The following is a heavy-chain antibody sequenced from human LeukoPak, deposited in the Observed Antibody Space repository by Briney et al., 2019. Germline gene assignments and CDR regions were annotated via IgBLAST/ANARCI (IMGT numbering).Heavy chain of an antibody. Sequence: SGPTLVNPTQTLTLACTFSGFSLSTSGVGVGWIRQPPGKALEWLASIYWDDDKRYSPFLKTRLTITKDTSKNQVVLTMTNMDPVDTATYYCTHSPYYYYAIDVWGLGTTVTVSS. CDR3: THSPYYYYAIDV. V-gene: IGHV2-5*02. J-gene: IGHJ6*02. CDR1: GFSLSTSGVG. CDR2: IYWDDDK.